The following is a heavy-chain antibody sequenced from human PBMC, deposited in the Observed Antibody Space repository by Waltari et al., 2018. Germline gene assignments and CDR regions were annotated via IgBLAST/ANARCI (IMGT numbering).Heavy chain of an antibody. CDR1: GFTFSSYA. D-gene: IGHD6-13*01. J-gene: IGHJ4*02. Sequence: EVQLLESGGGLVQPGGSLRLSCAASGFTFSSYAMSWVRQAPGKGLEWVSAIRGSGGSTYYADSVKGRFTISRDNSKNTLYLQMNSLRAEDTAVYYCAKDPPTSIAAAGTGVGYWGQGTLVTVSS. CDR2: IRGSGGST. V-gene: IGHV3-23*01. CDR3: AKDPPTSIAAAGTGVGY.